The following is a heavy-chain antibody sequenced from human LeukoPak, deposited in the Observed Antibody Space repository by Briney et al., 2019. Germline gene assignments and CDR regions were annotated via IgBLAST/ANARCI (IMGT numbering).Heavy chain of an antibody. D-gene: IGHD6-6*01. V-gene: IGHV3-11*04. CDR3: ARAPKYSRDWFDP. CDR2: ISSSGNTT. Sequence: PGGSLRLSCAASGFTFSDNYMSWIRQAPGKGLEWVSYISSSGNTTKNADSVKGRFTITRDNAKNSLYLQMNSLRAEDTAVYYCARAPKYSRDWFDPWGQGTLVTVSS. CDR1: GFTFSDNY. J-gene: IGHJ5*02.